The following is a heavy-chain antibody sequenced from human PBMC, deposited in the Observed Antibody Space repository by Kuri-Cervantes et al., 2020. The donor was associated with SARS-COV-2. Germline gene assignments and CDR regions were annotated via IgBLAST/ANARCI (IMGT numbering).Heavy chain of an antibody. J-gene: IGHJ3*02. Sequence: GESLKISCKGSGYSFTSYWIGWVRQMPGKGLEWMGIIYPGDSDTGYSPSFQGQVTISADKSISTAYLQWSSLKASDTAMYYCARRSRPYGDDDAFDIWGQGTMVTVSS. CDR3: ARRSRPYGDDDAFDI. D-gene: IGHD4-17*01. CDR2: IYPGDSDT. V-gene: IGHV5-51*01. CDR1: GYSFTSYW.